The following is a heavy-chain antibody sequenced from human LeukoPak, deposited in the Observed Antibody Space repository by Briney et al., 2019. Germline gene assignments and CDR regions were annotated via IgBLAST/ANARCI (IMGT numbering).Heavy chain of an antibody. CDR2: ISWNSGSI. CDR1: GFTFDDYA. V-gene: IGHV3-9*01. D-gene: IGHD3-22*01. CDR3: ANGAAYYDSWRGFDY. J-gene: IGHJ4*02. Sequence: GRSLRLSCAASGFTFDDYAMHWVRQAPGKGLEWASGISWNSGSIGYADSVKGRFTISRDNAKNSLYLQMNSLRAEDTALYYCANGAAYYDSWRGFDYWGQGTLVTVSS.